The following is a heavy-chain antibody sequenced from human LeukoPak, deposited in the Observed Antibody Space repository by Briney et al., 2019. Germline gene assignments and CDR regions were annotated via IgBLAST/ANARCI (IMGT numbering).Heavy chain of an antibody. CDR3: AKLIGSSSDIA. Sequence: GGSLRLSCAASAFTFSSNAMSWVRQAPGKGLEWVSSISDSGESTYYADSVKGRFTISRDNSKNTLYLQMNGLRAEDTAVYYCAKLIGSSSDIAWGQGTLVTVSS. J-gene: IGHJ5*02. D-gene: IGHD2-15*01. V-gene: IGHV3-23*01. CDR2: ISDSGEST. CDR1: AFTFSSNA.